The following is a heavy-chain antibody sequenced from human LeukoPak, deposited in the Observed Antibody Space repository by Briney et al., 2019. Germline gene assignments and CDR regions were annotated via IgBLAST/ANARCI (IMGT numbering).Heavy chain of an antibody. CDR3: ARPRLWFGERTAFDI. CDR1: GYTFTGYY. Sequence: ASVKVSCKASGYTFTGYYMHWVRQAPGQGLEWMGWISAYNGNTNYAQKLQGRVTMTTDTSTSTAYMELRSLRSDDTAVYYCARPRLWFGERTAFDIWGQGTMVTVSS. J-gene: IGHJ3*02. CDR2: ISAYNGNT. V-gene: IGHV1-18*04. D-gene: IGHD3-10*01.